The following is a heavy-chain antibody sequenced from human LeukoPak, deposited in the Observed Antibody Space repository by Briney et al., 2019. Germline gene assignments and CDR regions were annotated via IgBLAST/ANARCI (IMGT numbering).Heavy chain of an antibody. J-gene: IGHJ4*02. V-gene: IGHV4-61*01. Sequence: SETLSLTCTVSGGSVSSGSYYWSWIRQPPGKGLEWIGYIYYSGSTNYNPSLKSRVTISVDTSKNQFSLKLSSVTAADTAVYYCARHSRDFWSGYLFDYWGQGTLVTVSS. CDR3: ARHSRDFWSGYLFDY. CDR2: IYYSGST. CDR1: GGSVSSGSYY. D-gene: IGHD3-3*01.